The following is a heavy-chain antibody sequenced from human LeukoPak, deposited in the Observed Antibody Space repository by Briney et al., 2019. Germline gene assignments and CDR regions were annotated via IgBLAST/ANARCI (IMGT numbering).Heavy chain of an antibody. Sequence: GGSLRLSCAASGFTFSGSAMHWVRQAPGKGLEWVGRIRSKANSYATAYAASVKGRFTISRDDSKNTAYLQMNSLKTEDTAVYYCTRPGYYYDSSGYSDYWGQGTLVTVSS. V-gene: IGHV3-73*01. CDR1: GFTFSGSA. CDR2: IRSKANSYAT. CDR3: TRPGYYYDSSGYSDY. D-gene: IGHD3-22*01. J-gene: IGHJ4*02.